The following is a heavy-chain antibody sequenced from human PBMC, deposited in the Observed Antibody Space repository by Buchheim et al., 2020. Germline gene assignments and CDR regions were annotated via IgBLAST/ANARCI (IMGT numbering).Heavy chain of an antibody. CDR2: ISSSGSTT. Sequence: EVQLLESGGGLVQPGGSLRLSCAASGFTFSRYSMNWVRQAPGKGLEWVSYISSSGSTTFYAESVRGRFTISREYATNSVFLQMNSLGPEDTAVYYCAGDSGTARGLDYWGRGTL. CDR1: GFTFSRYS. V-gene: IGHV3-48*01. D-gene: IGHD2-21*02. J-gene: IGHJ4*02. CDR3: AGDSGTARGLDY.